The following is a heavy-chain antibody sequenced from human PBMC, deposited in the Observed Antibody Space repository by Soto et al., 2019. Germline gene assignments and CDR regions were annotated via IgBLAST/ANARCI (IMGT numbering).Heavy chain of an antibody. CDR3: ATWRIGDYGAFDI. V-gene: IGHV4-59*08. Sequence: SETLSLTCTVSGGSISSYYWSWIRQPPGKGLEWIGYIYYSGSTNYNPSLKSRVTISVDTSKNQFSLKLSSVTAADTAVYYCATWRIGDYGAFDIWGQGTMVTVSS. D-gene: IGHD4-17*01. CDR1: GGSISSYY. CDR2: IYYSGST. J-gene: IGHJ3*02.